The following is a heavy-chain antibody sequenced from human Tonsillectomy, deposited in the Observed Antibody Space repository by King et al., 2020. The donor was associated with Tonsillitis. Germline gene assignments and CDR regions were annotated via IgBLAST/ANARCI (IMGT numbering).Heavy chain of an antibody. CDR1: GGSVSSGSYY. Sequence: QLQESGPGLVKPSETLSLTCSVSGGSVSSGSYYWSWIRQTPGKGLEWIGYIYYSGSTHYNPSLKSRVTISVDTSKNQFSLKLSSVTAADTAVYYCVRHAEVNSGSYYFDFWGQGTLVTVSS. CDR3: VRHAEVNSGSYYFDF. V-gene: IGHV4-61*01. J-gene: IGHJ4*02. CDR2: IYYSGST. D-gene: IGHD1-26*01.